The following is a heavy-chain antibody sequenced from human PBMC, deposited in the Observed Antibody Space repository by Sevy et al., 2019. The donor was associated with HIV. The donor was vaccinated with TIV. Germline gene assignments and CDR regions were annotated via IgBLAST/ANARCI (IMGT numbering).Heavy chain of an antibody. D-gene: IGHD6-19*01. CDR1: GGSISSSSYY. CDR3: ARQWVSYSSGWYPRSFSAKNFDY. J-gene: IGHJ4*02. V-gene: IGHV4-39*01. Sequence: SETLSLTCTVSGGSISSSSYYWGWIRQPPGKGLEWIGSIYYSGSTYYNPSLKSRVTISVDTSKNQFSLKLSFVTAADTAVYYCARQWVSYSSGWYPRSFSAKNFDYWGQGTLVTVSS. CDR2: IYYSGST.